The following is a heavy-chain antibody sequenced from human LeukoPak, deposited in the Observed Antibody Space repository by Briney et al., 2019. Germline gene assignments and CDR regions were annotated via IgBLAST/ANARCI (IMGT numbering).Heavy chain of an antibody. D-gene: IGHD1-26*01. CDR2: IQYDGNTK. CDR3: AKRGGTYSYYYYMDV. J-gene: IGHJ6*03. CDR1: GFTFTTYA. V-gene: IGHV3-30*02. Sequence: QTGGSLRLSCVASGFTFTTYAMHWVRQAPGKGLEWVAFIQYDGNTKYYVDSVKGRFTISRDTSKNILFLQMSSLRAEDTAVYYCAKRGGTYSYYYYMDVWGKGTTVTVSS.